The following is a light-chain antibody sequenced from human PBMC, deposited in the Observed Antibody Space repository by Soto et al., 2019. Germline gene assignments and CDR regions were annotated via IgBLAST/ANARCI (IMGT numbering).Light chain of an antibody. Sequence: QSALTQPPSASGSPGQSVTISCTGSSSDVGGFDWVSWYQQHPGKVPKLMIYDVTRRPSGVPDRFSGSKSGNTASLTVSGLQAEDEDDYYCCSYAGTRAVFGTGTKLTVL. V-gene: IGLV2-8*01. J-gene: IGLJ1*01. CDR3: CSYAGTRAV. CDR1: SSDVGGFDW. CDR2: DVT.